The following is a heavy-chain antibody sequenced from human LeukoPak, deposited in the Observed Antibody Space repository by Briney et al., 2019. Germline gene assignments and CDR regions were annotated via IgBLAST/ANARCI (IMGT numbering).Heavy chain of an antibody. CDR2: IKSKTDGGTT. Sequence: PGGSLRLSCAASGFTFSNAWMNWVRQAPGKGLEWVGRIKSKTDGGTTDYAAPVKGRFPISRDESKNTLYLQMNSLKPEDTAVYYCSTTYYYDSSEGYWGQGTLVTVSS. V-gene: IGHV3-15*07. CDR1: GFTFSNAW. D-gene: IGHD3-22*01. CDR3: STTYYYDSSEGY. J-gene: IGHJ4*02.